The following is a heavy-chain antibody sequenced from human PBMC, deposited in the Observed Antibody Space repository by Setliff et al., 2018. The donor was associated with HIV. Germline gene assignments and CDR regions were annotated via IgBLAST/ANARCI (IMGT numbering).Heavy chain of an antibody. CDR1: GGSISSGDYY. V-gene: IGHV4-31*03. J-gene: IGHJ5*02. CDR3: VRERIGELLNWFDP. Sequence: SLTCTVSGGSISSGDYYWTWIRQHPGKGLEWIGYIYYIGSTYYNPSRKSRVTISVDTSKNQFSLKLSSVTAADTAVYYCVRERIGELLNWFDPWGQGTLVTVSS. CDR2: IYYIGST. D-gene: IGHD3-10*01.